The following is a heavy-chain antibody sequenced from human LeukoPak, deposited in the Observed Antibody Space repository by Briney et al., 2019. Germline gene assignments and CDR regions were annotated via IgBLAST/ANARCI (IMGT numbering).Heavy chain of an antibody. CDR2: IYYSGST. J-gene: IGHJ5*02. Sequence: SETLSLTCTVSGGSISSYYWSWIRQPPGKGLEWIGYIYYSGSTNYNPSLKSRVTISVDTSKNQFSLKLRSVTAADTAVYYCARGPRFGELLWHWFDPWGQGTLVTVSS. D-gene: IGHD3-10*01. V-gene: IGHV4-59*08. CDR1: GGSISSYY. CDR3: ARGPRFGELLWHWFDP.